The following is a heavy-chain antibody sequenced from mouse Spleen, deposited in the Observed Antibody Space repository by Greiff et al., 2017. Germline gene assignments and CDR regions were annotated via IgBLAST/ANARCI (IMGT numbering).Heavy chain of an antibody. D-gene: IGHD1-2*01. Sequence: EVKVVESGGGLVKPGGSLKLSCAASGFTFSSFGMHWVRQAPEKGLEWVAYISSGSSTIYYADTVKGRFTISRDNPKNTLFLQMTSLRSEDTAMYYCAREGLLRLRSAMDYWGQGTSVTVSS. CDR1: GFTFSSFG. CDR3: AREGLLRLRSAMDY. J-gene: IGHJ4*01. CDR2: ISSGSSTI. V-gene: IGHV5-17*02.